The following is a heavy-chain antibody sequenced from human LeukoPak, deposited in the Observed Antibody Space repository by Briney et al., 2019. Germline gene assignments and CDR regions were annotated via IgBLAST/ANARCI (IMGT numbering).Heavy chain of an antibody. Sequence: ASVKVSCKASGYTFTSYGISWVRQAPGQGLEWMGWISAYNGNTHYAQKLQGRVTMTTDTSTSTVYMELRSLRSDDTAVYYCARGSPPRRNYDSRGYYSYYFDYWGQGTLVIVPS. CDR3: ARGSPPRRNYDSRGYYSYYFDY. V-gene: IGHV1-18*01. CDR1: GYTFTSYG. D-gene: IGHD3-22*01. CDR2: ISAYNGNT. J-gene: IGHJ4*02.